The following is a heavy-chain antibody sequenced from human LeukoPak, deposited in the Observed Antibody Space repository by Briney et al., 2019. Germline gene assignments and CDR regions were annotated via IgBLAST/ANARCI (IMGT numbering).Heavy chain of an antibody. J-gene: IGHJ4*02. Sequence: GASVKVSCKASGYTFTKYYIHWVRQAPGQGLEWMGGIIPIFGTANYAQKFQGRVTITTNESTSTAYMELSSLRSGDTAVYYCASSSYYYGSGSHYYFDYWGQGTLVTVSS. CDR3: ASSSYYYGSGSHYYFDY. CDR1: GYTFTKYY. CDR2: IIPIFGTA. V-gene: IGHV1-69*05. D-gene: IGHD3-10*01.